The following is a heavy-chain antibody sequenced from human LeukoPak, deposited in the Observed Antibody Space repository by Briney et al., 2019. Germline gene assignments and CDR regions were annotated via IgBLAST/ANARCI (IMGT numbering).Heavy chain of an antibody. V-gene: IGHV3-64*01. CDR3: ARDRKIRKYYGMDV. Sequence: PGGSLRLSCAASGFTFSSYAMHWVRQAPGKGLEYVSAISSNGGSTYYANSVKGRFTISRDNSKNTLYLQMNSLRAEDTAVYYCARDRKIRKYYGMDVWGQGTTVTVSS. CDR2: ISSNGGST. J-gene: IGHJ6*02. CDR1: GFTFSSYA. D-gene: IGHD1-14*01.